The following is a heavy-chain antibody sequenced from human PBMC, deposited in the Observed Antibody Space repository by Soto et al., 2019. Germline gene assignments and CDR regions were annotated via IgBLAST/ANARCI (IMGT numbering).Heavy chain of an antibody. D-gene: IGHD3-10*01. J-gene: IGHJ5*02. CDR1: GFSFSHYA. CDR2: ISYDGENQ. CDR3: VGPHSESSNAFDL. Sequence: QRQLVESGGGVVQPGRSLRLSCAASGFSFSHYAMHWVSQPPGKGLEWVALISYDGENQYFTDSVRGRFTISRDNSKTAVYLEMNDLRLDDTATYYCVGPHSESSNAFDLWGQGTLVTVSS. V-gene: IGHV3-30*04.